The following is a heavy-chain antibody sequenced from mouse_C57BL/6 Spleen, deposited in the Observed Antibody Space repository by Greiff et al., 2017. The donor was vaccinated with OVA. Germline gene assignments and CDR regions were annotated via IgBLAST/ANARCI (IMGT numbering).Heavy chain of an antibody. CDR3: ARRDYYSNVGMDY. J-gene: IGHJ4*01. D-gene: IGHD2-5*01. V-gene: IGHV1-80*01. CDR2: FYPGDGDT. Sequence: QVQLQQSGAELVKPGASVKISCKASGYAFSSYWMNWVKQRPGKGLEWIGPFYPGDGDTNYNGKFKGKATLTADKSSSTAYMQLSSLTSEDTAVYYCARRDYYSNVGMDYWGQGTSVTVSS. CDR1: GYAFSSYW.